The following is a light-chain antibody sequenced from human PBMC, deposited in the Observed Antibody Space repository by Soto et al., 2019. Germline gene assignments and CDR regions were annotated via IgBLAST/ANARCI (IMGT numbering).Light chain of an antibody. Sequence: DIQMTQSPSSLSASVGDRVTITCRASQSMSSSLNWYQQKPGKAPKLLIYTTSSLQSGVPSRFSGSGSGTDFTLTISSLQPEDFATYYCQQSYSTPYTFGQGTKLEIK. CDR1: QSMSSS. J-gene: IGKJ2*01. V-gene: IGKV1-39*01. CDR3: QQSYSTPYT. CDR2: TTS.